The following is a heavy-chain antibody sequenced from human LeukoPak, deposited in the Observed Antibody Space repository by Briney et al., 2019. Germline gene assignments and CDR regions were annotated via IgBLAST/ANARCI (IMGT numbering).Heavy chain of an antibody. CDR1: GYTFTGYY. D-gene: IGHD2-21*02. Sequence: ASVKVSCKASGYTFTGYYMHWVRRAPGQGLEWMGWINPNSGGTNYAQKFQGRVTMTRDTSISTAYMELSRLRSDDTAVYYCARDIVVVTATYYMDVWGKGTTVTVSS. CDR3: ARDIVVVTATYYMDV. CDR2: INPNSGGT. V-gene: IGHV1-2*02. J-gene: IGHJ6*03.